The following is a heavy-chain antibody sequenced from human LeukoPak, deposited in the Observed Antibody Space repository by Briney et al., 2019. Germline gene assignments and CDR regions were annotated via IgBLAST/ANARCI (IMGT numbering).Heavy chain of an antibody. CDR3: AKHRMVRGLFTDSYFDY. D-gene: IGHD3-10*01. Sequence: PWVSLRLSCGASGFTFSSYAQSWVRQAPGKGLEWVSTNSGSGGNTYYADSVKGRFTISRDYSKTTLYLQMNSLRAEDTAVYYCAKHRMVRGLFTDSYFDYWGQGILVTVPS. CDR2: NSGSGGNT. V-gene: IGHV3-23*01. J-gene: IGHJ4*02. CDR1: GFTFSSYA.